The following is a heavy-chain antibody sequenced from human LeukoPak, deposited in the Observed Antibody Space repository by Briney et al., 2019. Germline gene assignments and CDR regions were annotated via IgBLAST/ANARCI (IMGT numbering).Heavy chain of an antibody. Sequence: ASVKVSCKASGYTFTYYAISWVRQAPGQGLEWMGGIIPIFGTANYAQKLQGRVTMTTDTSTSTAYMELRSLRSDDTAVYYCARDPGHYPGNNWFDPWGQGTLVTVSS. J-gene: IGHJ5*02. D-gene: IGHD4-17*01. CDR2: IIPIFGTA. CDR1: GYTFTYYA. CDR3: ARDPGHYPGNNWFDP. V-gene: IGHV1-18*01.